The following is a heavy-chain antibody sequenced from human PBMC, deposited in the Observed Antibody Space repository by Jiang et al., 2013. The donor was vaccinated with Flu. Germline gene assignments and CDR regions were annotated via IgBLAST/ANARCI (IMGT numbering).Heavy chain of an antibody. D-gene: IGHD2-15*01. CDR3: AREGGYCSGGSCYSVPWFDP. CDR2: INPNSGGT. J-gene: IGHJ5*02. Sequence: WVRQAPGQGLEWMGWINPNSGGTNYAQKFQGRVTMTRDTSISTAYMELSRLRSDDTAVYYCAREGGYCSGGSCYSVPWFDPWGQGTLVTVSS. V-gene: IGHV1-2*02.